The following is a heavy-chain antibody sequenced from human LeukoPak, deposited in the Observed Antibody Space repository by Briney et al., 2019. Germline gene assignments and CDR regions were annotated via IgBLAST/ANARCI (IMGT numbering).Heavy chain of an antibody. D-gene: IGHD3-3*01. CDR3: ARVDYDFWSGYREYYFDY. Sequence: ASEKVSCKASGYTFTSYDINWVRRATGQGLEWMGWMNPNSGNTGYAQKFQGRVTMTRNTSISTAYMELSSLRSEDTAVYYCARVDYDFWSGYREYYFDYWGQGTLVTVSS. CDR2: MNPNSGNT. V-gene: IGHV1-8*01. J-gene: IGHJ4*02. CDR1: GYTFTSYD.